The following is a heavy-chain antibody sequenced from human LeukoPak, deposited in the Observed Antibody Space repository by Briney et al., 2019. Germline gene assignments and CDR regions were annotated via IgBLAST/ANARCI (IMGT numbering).Heavy chain of an antibody. J-gene: IGHJ4*02. CDR3: ASPNGRPDS. V-gene: IGHV4-4*02. CDR1: GGSITNTNY. D-gene: IGHD2-8*01. CDR2: VNLQGST. Sequence: TSGTLSLTCGVSGGSITNTNYWTWVRQPPGKGLEWIGEVNLQGSTNYSPSLMGRVAISVDKSENHISLQLTSVTAADTAVYYCASPNGRPDSWGQGTLVTVSS.